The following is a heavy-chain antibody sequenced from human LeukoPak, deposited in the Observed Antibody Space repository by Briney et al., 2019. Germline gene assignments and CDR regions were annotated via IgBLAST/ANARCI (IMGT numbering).Heavy chain of an antibody. Sequence: PGGSLRPSCAASGFXFSSYGMHWVRQAPGKGLKWVAVIWFDGSNKYYADSVRGRFTISRDNSKNTFYLLMDSLSADDTAVYYCARDPAAASRGFGMDVWGQGTTVTVSS. J-gene: IGHJ6*02. CDR1: GFXFSSYG. D-gene: IGHD2-15*01. CDR2: IWFDGSNK. CDR3: ARDPAAASRGFGMDV. V-gene: IGHV3-33*01.